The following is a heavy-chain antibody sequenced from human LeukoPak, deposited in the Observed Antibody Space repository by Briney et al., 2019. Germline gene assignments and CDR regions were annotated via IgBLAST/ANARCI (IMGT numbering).Heavy chain of an antibody. D-gene: IGHD3-3*01. J-gene: IGHJ4*02. CDR3: ARGTNFGVVLDY. CDR2: ISYDGSNK. Sequence: GGSLRLSCAASGFTFSSYAMHWVRQAPGKGLEWVAVISYDGSNKYYADSVKGRFTISRDNSKNTLYLQMNSLRAEDTAVYYCARGTNFGVVLDYWGQGTLVTVSS. V-gene: IGHV3-30*01. CDR1: GFTFSSYA.